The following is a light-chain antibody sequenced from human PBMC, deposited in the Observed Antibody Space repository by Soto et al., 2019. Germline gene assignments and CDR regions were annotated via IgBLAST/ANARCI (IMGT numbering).Light chain of an antibody. CDR2: KVS. J-gene: IGKJ1*01. CDR1: QSLVFSDGNTY. V-gene: IGKV2-30*01. CDR3: MQGSHWWT. Sequence: DVVLTQSPLSLPVTLGQPASISCRSSQSLVFSDGNTYLTWFQQRPGQSPRRLIYKVSNRDSGVPDRFSGSGSGTDFTLKISRVEAEDVGVYFYMQGSHWWTFGQGTKVEIK.